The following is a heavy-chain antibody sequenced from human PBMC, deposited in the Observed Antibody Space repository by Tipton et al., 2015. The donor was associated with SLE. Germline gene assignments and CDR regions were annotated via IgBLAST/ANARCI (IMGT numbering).Heavy chain of an antibody. D-gene: IGHD6-13*01. Sequence: TLSLTCTVSGASINSGTYYWNWIRHPAGKALEWIGRIYTSGATNYSPSFESRVTMSIDTSKNQFSLNVSSVTAADTAVYYCAREGQSSTWYSDSMNYYYYMDVWGKGTTVTVSS. CDR2: IYTSGAT. CDR1: GASINSGTYY. J-gene: IGHJ6*03. V-gene: IGHV4-61*02. CDR3: AREGQSSTWYSDSMNYYYYMDV.